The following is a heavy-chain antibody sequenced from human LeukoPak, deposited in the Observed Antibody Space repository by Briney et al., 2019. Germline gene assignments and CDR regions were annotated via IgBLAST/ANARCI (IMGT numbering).Heavy chain of an antibody. Sequence: WETLSLTCTVSGVSISSSYSYWGWIRQPPGMGLEWIGSIYYTGNTYYNASLKSQVSISIDTSKNQFSLKLRSVTAADTALYYCARAEVTTSSLDYWGQGTLVTVSS. J-gene: IGHJ4*02. CDR1: GVSISSSYSY. CDR2: IYYTGNT. V-gene: IGHV4-39*07. CDR3: ARAEVTTSSLDY. D-gene: IGHD4-17*01.